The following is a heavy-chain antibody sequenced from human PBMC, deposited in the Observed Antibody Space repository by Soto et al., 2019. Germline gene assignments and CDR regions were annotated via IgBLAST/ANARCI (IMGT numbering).Heavy chain of an antibody. CDR1: GGSISNYY. V-gene: IGHV4-59*01. D-gene: IGHD3-22*01. CDR3: ARYYDSSGYHYSSDF. J-gene: IGHJ4*02. Sequence: PSETLSLTCTVSGGSISNYYWSWIRQPPGKGLEWIGYIYNSGSTNYNPSLESRVTISADTSKNQFSLRLSSVTAADTAVYYCARYYDSSGYHYSSDFWGQGTRVTVSS. CDR2: IYNSGST.